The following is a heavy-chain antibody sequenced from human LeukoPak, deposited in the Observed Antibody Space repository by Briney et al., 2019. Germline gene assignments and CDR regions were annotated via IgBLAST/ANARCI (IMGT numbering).Heavy chain of an antibody. CDR3: AKGYCTNGVCYPTTTYIDY. V-gene: IGHV3-48*01. CDR1: GFTFSNYR. D-gene: IGHD2-8*01. J-gene: IGHJ4*02. CDR2: ISSSRTI. Sequence: PGGSLRLSCAGSGFTFSNYRMNWVRQAPGKGLEWISYISSSRTIYYADSVKGRLTISRDNAKNSLYLQMNSLRAEDTAVYYCAKGYCTNGVCYPTTTYIDYWGQGTLVTVSS.